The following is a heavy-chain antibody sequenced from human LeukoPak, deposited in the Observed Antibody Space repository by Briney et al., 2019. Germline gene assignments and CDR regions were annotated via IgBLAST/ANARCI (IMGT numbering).Heavy chain of an antibody. J-gene: IGHJ4*02. D-gene: IGHD3-22*01. Sequence: GGSLRLSCAASGFTFSDYYMTWVRQAPGKGLEWVSDISGSGTGTYNTDSVKGRFTISRDNSKDTLYLQMNTLRAEDTAVYYCAKGSQYYSDSSGYWVYWGQGTLVTVSS. V-gene: IGHV3-23*01. CDR3: AKGSQYYSDSSGYWVY. CDR1: GFTFSDYY. CDR2: ISGSGTGT.